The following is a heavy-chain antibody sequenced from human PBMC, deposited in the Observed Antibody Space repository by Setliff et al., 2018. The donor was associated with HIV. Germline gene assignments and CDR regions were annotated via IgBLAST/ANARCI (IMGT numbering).Heavy chain of an antibody. V-gene: IGHV4-4*09. J-gene: IGHJ3*01. Sequence: PSETLSLTCTVSGGSITNYYWNWIRQSPGKGLEWIGFGHHSGHTRQNPSLASRVTISVDTSKNQFSLKLNSLSAADTAVYYCARWESAQKAFNPWGHGTMVTVSS. CDR3: ARWESAQKAFNP. D-gene: IGHD1-26*01. CDR1: GGSITNYY. CDR2: GHHSGHT.